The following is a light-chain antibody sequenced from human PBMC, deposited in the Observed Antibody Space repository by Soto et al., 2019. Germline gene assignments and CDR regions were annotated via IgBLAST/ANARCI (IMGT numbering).Light chain of an antibody. CDR3: LLYYCGAHLV. CDR2: TTN. V-gene: IGLV7-43*01. CDR1: TGAVTSGNY. Sequence: QAVVTQEPSLTVSPGGTVTLTCASNTGAVTSGNYPSWFQQKPGQPPRTLIYTTNSRHSWTPARFSGSLLGGKATLTLSGVQPEDEADYYCLLYYCGAHLVFGGGTKLTVL. J-gene: IGLJ2*01.